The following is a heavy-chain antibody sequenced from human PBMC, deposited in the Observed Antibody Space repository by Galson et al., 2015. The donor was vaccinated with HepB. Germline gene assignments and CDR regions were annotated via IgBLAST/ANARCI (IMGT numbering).Heavy chain of an antibody. CDR2: IWYDGNNK. CDR1: GFTFSQYG. V-gene: IGHV3-33*01. D-gene: IGHD3-22*01. J-gene: IGHJ3*02. CDR3: ARKELTYYYDSSGSNDAVDI. Sequence: SLRLSCAASGFTFSQYGIHWVRQAPGKGLEWVALIWYDGNNKYYADSVKGRFTISRNNSKNTLYLEMNSLRAEDTAVYYCARKELTYYYDSSGSNDAVDIWGQGTMVTVSS.